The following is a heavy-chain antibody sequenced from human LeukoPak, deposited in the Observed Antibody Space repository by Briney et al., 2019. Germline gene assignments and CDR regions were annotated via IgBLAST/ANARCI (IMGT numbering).Heavy chain of an antibody. CDR2: ISSSSSYI. J-gene: IGHJ4*02. CDR1: GFTFSSYS. D-gene: IGHD6-19*01. Sequence: GGSLRLSCAASGFTFSSYSMNWVRQAPGKGLEWVSSISSSSSYIYYADSVKGRFTISRDNAKNSLYLQMNSLRAEDTAVYYCARDPSGWHSMDYWGQGNLVTVSS. CDR3: ARDPSGWHSMDY. V-gene: IGHV3-21*01.